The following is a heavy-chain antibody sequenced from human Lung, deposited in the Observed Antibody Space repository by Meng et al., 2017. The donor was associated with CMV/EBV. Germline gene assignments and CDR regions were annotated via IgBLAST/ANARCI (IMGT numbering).Heavy chain of an antibody. CDR1: GFSFSGYA. V-gene: IGHV3-30*04. J-gene: IGHJ3*02. CDR2: ISYDGSNK. CDR3: ASGGGHDVFDI. D-gene: IGHD4-23*01. Sequence: GGSLRLXCAAFGFSFSGYAMHWVRQAPGKGLEWVAVISYDGSNKYYADAVKGRFTISRDNSKNTLYLQMNSLRVEDTAIYYCASGGGHDVFDIWGQGTVVTVSS.